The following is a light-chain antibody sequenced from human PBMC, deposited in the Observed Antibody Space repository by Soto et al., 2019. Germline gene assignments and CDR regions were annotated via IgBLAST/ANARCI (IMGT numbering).Light chain of an antibody. V-gene: IGLV2-14*01. CDR1: NSDIGDWNY. J-gene: IGLJ1*01. CDR3: SSFSSGTTLFV. CDR2: EVN. Sequence: QSALTHPASVSGSPGQSITLSCTGANSDIGDWNYVSWYQQYPGKAPKVIIYEVNYRPSGVSYRFSGSKSGNTASLTISGLQAEDEADYDCSSFSSGTTLFVFGGGTKLTVL.